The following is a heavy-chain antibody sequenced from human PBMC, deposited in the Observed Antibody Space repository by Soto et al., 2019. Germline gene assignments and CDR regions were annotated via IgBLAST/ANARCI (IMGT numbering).Heavy chain of an antibody. Sequence: PSETLSLTCTVSGGSVSSGSFYWSWIRQPPGKGLEWIGYIYYSGSTNYNPSLKSRVTISVDTSKNQFSLKLSSVTAADTAVYYCARYRYNWNYFDYWGQGTLVTVSS. V-gene: IGHV4-61*01. D-gene: IGHD1-20*01. CDR2: IYYSGST. J-gene: IGHJ4*02. CDR1: GGSVSSGSFY. CDR3: ARYRYNWNYFDY.